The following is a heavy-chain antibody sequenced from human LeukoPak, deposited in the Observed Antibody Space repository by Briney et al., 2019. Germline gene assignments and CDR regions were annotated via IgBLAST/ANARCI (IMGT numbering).Heavy chain of an antibody. CDR3: ARRLRSFVDDYYYYGMDV. CDR1: GYSFTSYW. J-gene: IGHJ6*02. V-gene: IGHV5-51*01. Sequence: GESLKISCKGSGYSFTSYWIGWVRQMPGKGLEWMGIIYPGDSDTRYSPSFQGQVTISADKSISTAYLQWSSLKASDTAMYYCARRLRSFVDDYYYYGMDVWGQGTTVTVSS. CDR2: IYPGDSDT. D-gene: IGHD5-24*01.